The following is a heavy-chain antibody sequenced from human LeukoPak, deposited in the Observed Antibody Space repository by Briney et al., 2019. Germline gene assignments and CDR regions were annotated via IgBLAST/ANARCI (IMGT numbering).Heavy chain of an antibody. J-gene: IGHJ4*02. Sequence: ASVKVSCKASGYTFTSYDINWVRQAAGQGLEWMGWMNPNSGNTGYAQKFQGRVTITRNTSISTAYMELSSLRSEDTAVYYCARGTRNLPFDYWGQGTLVTVSS. CDR2: MNPNSGNT. CDR3: ARGTRNLPFDY. D-gene: IGHD1-14*01. CDR1: GYTFTSYD. V-gene: IGHV1-8*03.